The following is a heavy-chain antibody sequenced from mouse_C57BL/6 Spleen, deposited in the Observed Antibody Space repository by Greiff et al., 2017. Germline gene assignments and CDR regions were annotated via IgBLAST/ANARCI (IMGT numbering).Heavy chain of an antibody. Sequence: QVQLQESGPELVKPGASVKISCKASGYAFSSSWMNWVKQRPGKGLEWIGGIYPGDGATNYNEKFKGKATLNADKSSSTAYMQLSSLTSEDAAVYYCARQPKLPAMEYWGQGTSVTVSS. J-gene: IGHJ4*01. CDR1: GYAFSSSW. V-gene: IGHV1-82*01. CDR3: ARQPKLPAMEY. CDR2: IYPGDGAT.